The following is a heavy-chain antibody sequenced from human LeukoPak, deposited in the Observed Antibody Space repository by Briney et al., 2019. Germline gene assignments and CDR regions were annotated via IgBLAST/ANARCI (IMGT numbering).Heavy chain of an antibody. D-gene: IGHD1-26*01. V-gene: IGHV4-59*12. CDR1: GGSISSYY. J-gene: IGHJ6*03. CDR3: ARTGGSFYFYYYMDV. Sequence: PSETLSLTCTVSGGSISSYYWSWIRQPPGKGLEWIGYIYHSGSTSYNPSLKSRVTISVDTSKKQFSLKLSSVTAADTAVYYCARTGGSFYFYYYMDVWGKGTTVTVSS. CDR2: IYHSGST.